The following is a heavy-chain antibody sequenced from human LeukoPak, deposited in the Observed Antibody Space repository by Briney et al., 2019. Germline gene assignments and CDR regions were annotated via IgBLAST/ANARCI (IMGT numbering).Heavy chain of an antibody. Sequence: ASVKVSRKASGYTFTSYYMHWVRQAPGQGLEWMGIINPSGGSTSYAQKFQGRVTMTRDTSTSTVYMELSSLRSEDTAVYYCAKSGGGTGDYFDYWGQGTLVTVSS. J-gene: IGHJ4*02. V-gene: IGHV1-46*01. CDR1: GYTFTSYY. CDR2: INPSGGST. CDR3: AKSGGGTGDYFDY. D-gene: IGHD2-15*01.